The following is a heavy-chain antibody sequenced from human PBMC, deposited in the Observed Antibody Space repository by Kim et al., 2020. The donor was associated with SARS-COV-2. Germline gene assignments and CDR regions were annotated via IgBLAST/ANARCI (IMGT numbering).Heavy chain of an antibody. J-gene: IGHJ2*01. V-gene: IGHV7-4-1*02. CDR1: GYTFTSYA. CDR2: INTNTGNP. D-gene: IGHD3-9*01. Sequence: ASVKVSCKASGYTFTSYAMNWVRQAPGQGLEWMGWINTNTGNPTYAQGFTGRFVFPLDTSVSTAYLQISSLKAEDTAVYYCARGGYFDWLMYFDLWGRGTLVTVSS. CDR3: ARGGYFDWLMYFDL.